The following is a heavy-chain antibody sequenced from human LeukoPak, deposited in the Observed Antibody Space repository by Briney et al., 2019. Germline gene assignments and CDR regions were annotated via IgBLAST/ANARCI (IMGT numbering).Heavy chain of an antibody. CDR1: GGSISSYY. Sequence: SETLSLTCTVSGGSISSYYWSWIRQPAGKGLEWIGRIYTSGSTNYNPSLKSRVTISVDTSKNQFSLKLSSVTAADTAVYYCARDANVGSSPWGYYYYYYMDVWGKGTTVTVSS. CDR3: ARDANVGSSPWGYYYYYYMDV. V-gene: IGHV4-4*07. J-gene: IGHJ6*03. D-gene: IGHD1-26*01. CDR2: IYTSGST.